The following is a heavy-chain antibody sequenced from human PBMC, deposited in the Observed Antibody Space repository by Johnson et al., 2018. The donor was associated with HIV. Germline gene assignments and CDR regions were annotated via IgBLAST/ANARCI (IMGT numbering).Heavy chain of an antibody. CDR3: ARDSYGGAFDI. CDR2: IWYDGSNK. Sequence: QVQLVESGGGVVQPGRSLRLSCAASGFTFSSYGMHWVRQAPSKGLEWVAVIWYDGSNKYYADSVKGRFTISRDNSKNTLYVQMNSLRAEDTAVYYCARDSYGGAFDIWGQGTMVTVSS. D-gene: IGHD3-16*01. V-gene: IGHV3-33*01. CDR1: GFTFSSYG. J-gene: IGHJ3*02.